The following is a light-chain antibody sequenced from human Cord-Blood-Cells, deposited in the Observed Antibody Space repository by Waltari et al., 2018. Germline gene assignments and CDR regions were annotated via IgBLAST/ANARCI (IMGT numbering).Light chain of an antibody. CDR3: QKYNSAPWT. CDR2: AAS. CDR1: QGISNY. V-gene: IGKV1-27*01. J-gene: IGKJ1*01. Sequence: DIQMTQSQSPLSASVGNRVTITCRASQGISNYLAWYQQKPGKVPKLLIYAASTLQSGVPSRFSGSGSGTDFTLTISSLQPEDVATYYCQKYNSAPWTFGQGTKVEIK.